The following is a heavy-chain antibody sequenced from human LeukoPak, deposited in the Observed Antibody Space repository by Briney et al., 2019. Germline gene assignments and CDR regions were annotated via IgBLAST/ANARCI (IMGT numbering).Heavy chain of an antibody. V-gene: IGHV3-74*01. CDR1: GFGVTSYW. CDR2: IKSDGSST. D-gene: IGHD1-26*01. Sequence: GGSLRLSCEVSGFGVTSYWMHWVRQAPGKGLMWVSRIKSDGSSTSYADSVKGRFTISRDNAKKTLYLQMDSLTDEDTAVYYCATSKWELPSPYDYWGQGTLVTVSS. CDR3: ATSKWELPSPYDY. J-gene: IGHJ4*02.